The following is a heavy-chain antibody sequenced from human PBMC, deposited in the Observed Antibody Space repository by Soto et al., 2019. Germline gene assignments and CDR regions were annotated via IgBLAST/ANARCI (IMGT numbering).Heavy chain of an antibody. CDR2: IKSDGSGT. CDR1: GFPFSSYW. V-gene: IGHV3-74*01. D-gene: IGHD3-22*01. CDR3: ARGDGDRYDGNGYLGRH. J-gene: IGHJ4*02. Sequence: EVQLVESGGGLVQPGESLTLSCAASGFPFSSYWMHWVRQAPGKGLVWVSRIKSDGSGTYYADSVQDRFTISRDNARNTLYVQMNRQRVEETAVYFCARGDGDRYDGNGYLGRHWGQGTLVTVSS.